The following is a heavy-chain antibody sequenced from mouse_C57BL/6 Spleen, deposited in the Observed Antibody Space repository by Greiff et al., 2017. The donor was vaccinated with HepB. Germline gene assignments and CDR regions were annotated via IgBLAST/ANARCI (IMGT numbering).Heavy chain of an antibody. CDR1: GFNIKDYY. D-gene: IGHD1-1*01. CDR3: TSYYYGSSYGYFDV. V-gene: IGHV14-1*01. Sequence: EVQLQQSGAELVRPGASVKLSCTASGFNIKDYYMHWVKQRPEQGLEWIGRIDPEDGDTEYAPKFQGKATMTADTSSNTAYLQLSSLTSEDTAVYYCTSYYYGSSYGYFDVWGTGTTVTVSS. CDR2: IDPEDGDT. J-gene: IGHJ1*03.